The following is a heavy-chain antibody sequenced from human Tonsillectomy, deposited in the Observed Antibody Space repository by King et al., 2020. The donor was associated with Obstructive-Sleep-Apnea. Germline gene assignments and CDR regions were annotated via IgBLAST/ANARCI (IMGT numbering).Heavy chain of an antibody. V-gene: IGHV1-69*01. J-gene: IGHJ3*02. CDR1: GGTFSSYA. CDR3: ASRYRKGLYYYDSSGYFDAFDI. D-gene: IGHD3-22*01. Sequence: QLVQSGAEVKKPGSSVKVSCKASGGTFSSYAISWVRQAPGQGLEWMGGIIPIFGTANYAQKFQGRVTITADESTSTAYMELSSLRSEDTAVYYCASRYRKGLYYYDSSGYFDAFDIWGQGTMVTVSS. CDR2: IIPIFGTA.